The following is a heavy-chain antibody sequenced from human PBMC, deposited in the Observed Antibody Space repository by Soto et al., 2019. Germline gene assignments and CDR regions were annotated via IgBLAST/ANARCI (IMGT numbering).Heavy chain of an antibody. J-gene: IGHJ6*02. CDR3: ARDDEYSGNGMDV. V-gene: IGHV3-33*01. CDR2: ILNDGSNR. CDR1: GFTFSNYG. D-gene: IGHD3-10*01. Sequence: QVQLVESGGGVVQPGRSLRLSCAASGFTFSNYGMHWVRQAPGKGLEWVAVILNDGSNRYHADSVKDRFTISRDNSKNRLYVQMNSLRAEDTAVYYCARDDEYSGNGMDVWGQGTTVTVS.